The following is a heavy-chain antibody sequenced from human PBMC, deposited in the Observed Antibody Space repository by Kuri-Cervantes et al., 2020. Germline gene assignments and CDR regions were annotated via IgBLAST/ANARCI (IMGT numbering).Heavy chain of an antibody. CDR1: GYTFTGYY. CDR2: IIPIFGTA. CDR3: ARDSNRYSSGWYFFDY. V-gene: IGHV1-69*13. Sequence: SVKVSCKASGYTFTGYYMHWVRQAPGQGLEWMGGIIPIFGTANYAQKFQGRVTITADESTSTAYMELSSLRSEDTAVYYCARDSNRYSSGWYFFDYWGQGTLVTVSS. D-gene: IGHD6-19*01. J-gene: IGHJ4*02.